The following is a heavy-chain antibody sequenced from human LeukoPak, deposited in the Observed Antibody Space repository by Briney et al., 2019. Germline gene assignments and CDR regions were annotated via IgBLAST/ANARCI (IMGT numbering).Heavy chain of an antibody. CDR2: IYYSGST. J-gene: IGHJ3*02. CDR3: ARVSTETAMAYASDI. D-gene: IGHD5-18*01. V-gene: IGHV4-59*01. Sequence: SETLSLTCTVSGVSISSFYCSWIRQPPGKGLEWIGYIYYSGSTNYNPSLRSRVTISVDTSKNQFSLKLRSVTAADTAVYYCARVSTETAMAYASDIWGQGTMVTVSS. CDR1: GVSISSFY.